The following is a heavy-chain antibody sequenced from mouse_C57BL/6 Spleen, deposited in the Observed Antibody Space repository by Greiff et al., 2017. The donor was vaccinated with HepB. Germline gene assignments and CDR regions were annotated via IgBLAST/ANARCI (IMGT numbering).Heavy chain of an antibody. CDR3: TRDGSSPY. Sequence: VQLQQSGAELVRPGASVTLSCKASGYTFTDYEMHWVKQTPVHGLEWIGAIDPETGGTAYNQKFKGKAILTADKSSSTAYMELRSLTSEDSAVYYCTRDGSSPYWGQGTLVTVSA. V-gene: IGHV1-15*01. CDR1: GYTFTDYE. J-gene: IGHJ3*01. D-gene: IGHD1-1*01. CDR2: IDPETGGT.